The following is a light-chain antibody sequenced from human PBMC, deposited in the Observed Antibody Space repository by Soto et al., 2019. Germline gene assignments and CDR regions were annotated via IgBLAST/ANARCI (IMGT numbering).Light chain of an antibody. Sequence: EMVLSQSPGTLSLSTGDRATLSCRARQSVSNDYVAWYQQRPGQAPRLLIYRASTRATGVPARFSGSGSGTEFTLTISGLQSRDFALYYCQQYQNLWTFGQGTKVDIK. V-gene: IGKV3-15*01. CDR3: QQYQNLWT. J-gene: IGKJ1*01. CDR1: QSVSND. CDR2: RAS.